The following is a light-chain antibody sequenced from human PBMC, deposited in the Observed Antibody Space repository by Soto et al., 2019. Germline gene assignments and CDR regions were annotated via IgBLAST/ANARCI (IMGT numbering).Light chain of an antibody. CDR2: DAA. CDR3: QQYNNWPLT. CDR1: QSVRSN. V-gene: IGKV3-15*01. Sequence: EIVMTQSPATLSVSPGERATLSCGASQSVRSNLAWYQQKPGQPPRLLKYDAATRATGTPDRFSGSGSGTEFTLTISSLQSEDFAVYYCQQYNNWPLTFGQGTRLEIK. J-gene: IGKJ5*01.